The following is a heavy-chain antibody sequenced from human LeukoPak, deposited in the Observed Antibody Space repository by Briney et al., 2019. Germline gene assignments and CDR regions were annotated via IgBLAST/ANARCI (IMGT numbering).Heavy chain of an antibody. J-gene: IGHJ4*02. CDR1: GYGFMNYA. CDR2: VNAGNGDT. Sequence: ASVKVSCKTSGYGFMNYAVQWVRQAPGERLEWMGWVNAGNGDTRYSPEFQGRVTIARDTSASTVYMELSSLTSADTATYYCGRGRWVGTTQAYYLDFWGQGTLVTVSS. CDR3: GRGRWVGTTQAYYLDF. V-gene: IGHV1-3*01. D-gene: IGHD1-26*01.